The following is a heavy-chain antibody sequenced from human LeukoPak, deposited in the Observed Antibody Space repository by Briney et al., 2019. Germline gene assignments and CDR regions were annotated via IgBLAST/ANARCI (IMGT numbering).Heavy chain of an antibody. CDR1: GDSFSSNTAA. Sequence: SQTLSLTCVISGDSFSSNTAAWNWIRQSPSRGLEWLGRTYYRSKWNNDYAVSVKSRITINPDTSKNQFSLQLDSVTPEDTAVYYCVRYQATAVDYWGQGTLVTVSS. V-gene: IGHV6-1*01. CDR3: VRYQATAVDY. J-gene: IGHJ4*02. CDR2: TYYRSKWNN. D-gene: IGHD1-1*01.